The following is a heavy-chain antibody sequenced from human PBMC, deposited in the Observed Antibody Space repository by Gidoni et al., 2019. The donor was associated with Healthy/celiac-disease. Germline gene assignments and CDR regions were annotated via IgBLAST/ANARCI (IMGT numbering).Heavy chain of an antibody. CDR1: GFTFDDYA. Sequence: EVQLVESGGGLVQPGRSLRLSCAASGFTFDDYAMHWVRQAPGKGLEWVSGISWNSGSIGYADSVKGRFTISRDNAKNSLYLQMNSLRAEDTALYYCAKDEELGSGYYGMDVWGQGTTVTVSS. V-gene: IGHV3-9*01. CDR2: ISWNSGSI. J-gene: IGHJ6*02. CDR3: AKDEELGSGYYGMDV. D-gene: IGHD1-26*01.